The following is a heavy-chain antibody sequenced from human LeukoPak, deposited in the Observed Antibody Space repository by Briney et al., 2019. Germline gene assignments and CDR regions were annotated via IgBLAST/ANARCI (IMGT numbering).Heavy chain of an antibody. J-gene: IGHJ4*02. CDR2: ISAYNGNT. V-gene: IGHV1-18*01. CDR1: GGTFSSYA. Sequence: ASVKVSCKASGGTFSSYAISWVRQAPGQGLEWMGWISAYNGNTNYAQKFQGRVTMTTDTSTSTAYMELRSLRSDDTAVYYCARGDDILTGYFWGFDYWGQGTLVTVSS. D-gene: IGHD3-9*01. CDR3: ARGDDILTGYFWGFDY.